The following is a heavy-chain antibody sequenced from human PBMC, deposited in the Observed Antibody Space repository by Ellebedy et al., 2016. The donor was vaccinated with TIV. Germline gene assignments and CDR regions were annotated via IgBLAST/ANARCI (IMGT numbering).Heavy chain of an antibody. Sequence: MPSETLSLTCTVSGTSISSYYWSWIRQPAGKGLEWIGRIYTSVSTNYNPSLKSRVPMSVDTSKNQLSLNLSSVTAAETAVYYCARDPALPRGRFDTWGQGTLVTVSS. CDR3: ARDPALPRGRFDT. J-gene: IGHJ5*02. V-gene: IGHV4-4*07. CDR2: IYTSVST. CDR1: GTSISSYY.